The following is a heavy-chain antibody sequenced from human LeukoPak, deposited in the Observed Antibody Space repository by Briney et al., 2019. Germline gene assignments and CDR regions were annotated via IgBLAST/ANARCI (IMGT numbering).Heavy chain of an antibody. CDR3: ARGGQYGDYGNFDY. J-gene: IGHJ4*02. D-gene: IGHD4-17*01. CDR1: GGSISSGGYY. V-gene: IGHV4-31*03. CDR2: IYYSGST. Sequence: SETLSLTCTVSGGSISSGGYYWSWIRQHPGKGLEWIGYIYYSGSTYYNPSLKSRVTISVDTSKNQFSLKLSSVTAADTAVYYCARGGQYGDYGNFDYWGQGTLVTVSS.